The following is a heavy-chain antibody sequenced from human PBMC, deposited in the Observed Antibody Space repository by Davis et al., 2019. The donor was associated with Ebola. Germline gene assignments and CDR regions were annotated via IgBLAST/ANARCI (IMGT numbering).Heavy chain of an antibody. D-gene: IGHD3-9*01. CDR3: ARGKRYFDWLLPFDY. CDR2: IWYDGSNK. J-gene: IGHJ4*02. Sequence: GESLKISCAASGFTFSSYGMHSVRQAPGKGLEWVAVIWYDGSNKYYADSVKGRFTISRDNSKTTLYLQMNSLRAEDTAVYYCARGKRYFDWLLPFDYWGQGTLVTVSS. CDR1: GFTFSSYG. V-gene: IGHV3-33*01.